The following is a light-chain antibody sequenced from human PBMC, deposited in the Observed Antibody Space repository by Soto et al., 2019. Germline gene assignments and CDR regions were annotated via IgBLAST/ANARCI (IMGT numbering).Light chain of an antibody. CDR1: QSVSSSY. CDR2: LAS. V-gene: IGKV3D-20*02. CDR3: QQRSNWPQT. Sequence: EIVLTQSPGTLSLSPGERATLSCRASQSVSSSYLAWYQQKPGQAPRLLIYLASSRATGIPDRFSGSGSGTDFTLTISRLEPEDFAVYYCQQRSNWPQTFGQGTKLEIK. J-gene: IGKJ2*01.